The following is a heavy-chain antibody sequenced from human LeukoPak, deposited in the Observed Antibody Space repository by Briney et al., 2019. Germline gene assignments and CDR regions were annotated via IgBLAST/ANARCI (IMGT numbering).Heavy chain of an antibody. CDR2: INPNSGGT. D-gene: IGHD3-22*01. J-gene: IGHJ4*02. CDR1: VFSFTGDY. V-gene: IGHV1-2*03. CDR3: ARLQSSGYYFGSFLDH. Sequence: GASVKVSSKPSVFSFTGDYMNCVPRAPGQGLEWMGWINPNSGGTNYAQKFQGRVTMTRDTSIITALMELSRLRSGDTAVYYCARLQSSGYYFGSFLDHWGQGTLVTVSS.